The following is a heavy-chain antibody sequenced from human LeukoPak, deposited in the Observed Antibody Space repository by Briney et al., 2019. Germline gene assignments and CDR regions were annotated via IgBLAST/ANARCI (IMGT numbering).Heavy chain of an antibody. J-gene: IGHJ4*02. CDR1: GGSISNSNW. CDR2: ISLTGLT. V-gene: IGHV4-4*02. Sequence: PSETLSLTCGVSGGSISNSNWWSWVRQPPGQGLEWIGEISLTGLTHYNSSLESRVTVSLDKSKNQLSLSLTSVTAADTAVYYCSRENGAFSPFGYWGQGTLVTVLS. D-gene: IGHD2-8*01. CDR3: SRENGAFSPFGY.